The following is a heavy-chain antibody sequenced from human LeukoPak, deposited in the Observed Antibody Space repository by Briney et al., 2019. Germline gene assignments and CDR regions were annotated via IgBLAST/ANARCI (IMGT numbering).Heavy chain of an antibody. D-gene: IGHD1-26*01. V-gene: IGHV4-31*03. J-gene: IGHJ4*02. CDR2: IYYSGRT. CDR1: GGSISSGGYY. Sequence: SETLSLTCTVSGGSISSGGYYWSWIRQHRGKGLEWIGYIYYSGRTYYNPSLKSRVTISVDTSKNQFSLKLSSVTAADTAVYYCAGGEYSGPFDYWGQGTLVTVSS. CDR3: AGGEYSGPFDY.